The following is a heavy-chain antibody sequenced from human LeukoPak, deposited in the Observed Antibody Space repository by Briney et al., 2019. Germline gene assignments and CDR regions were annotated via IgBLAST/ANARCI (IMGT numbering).Heavy chain of an antibody. CDR1: GYTFTGYY. Sequence: ASVKVSCKASGYTFTGYYMHWVRQAPGQGLEWMGWINPNSGGTNYAQKFQGRVTMTRDTSISTAYMELSRLRSDDTAVYYCARDKQLERVVEYWGQGTLVTVSS. J-gene: IGHJ4*02. D-gene: IGHD6-6*01. CDR3: ARDKQLERVVEY. V-gene: IGHV1-2*02. CDR2: INPNSGGT.